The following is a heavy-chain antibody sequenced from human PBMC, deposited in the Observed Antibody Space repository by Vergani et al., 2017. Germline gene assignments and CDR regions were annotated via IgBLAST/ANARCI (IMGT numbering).Heavy chain of an antibody. CDR3: ARDYEGLVVVLGY. CDR2: ISGYNGNT. J-gene: IGHJ4*02. CDR1: GYTFTSYG. D-gene: IGHD3-22*01. V-gene: IGHV1-18*01. Sequence: QDQLVQSGGEVKKPGASMKVSCKVSGYTFTSYGISWVRQAPGQGLEWLGWISGYNGNTNYAQRFQDRVTMTTDTSTSTAYLEVRSLKSDDTAVYYCARDYEGLVVVLGYWGQGTLVTVSS.